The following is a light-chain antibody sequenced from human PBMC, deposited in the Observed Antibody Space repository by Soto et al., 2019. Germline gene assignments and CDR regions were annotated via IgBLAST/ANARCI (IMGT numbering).Light chain of an antibody. J-gene: IGLJ1*01. CDR1: SSDVDGYNY. Sequence: QSVLTQPASVSGSPGQSITISCTGTSSDVDGYNYVSWYQQHPGKAPKLMIYEVSNRPSGVSNRFSGSKSGNTASLTISGLQAEDEADYYCSSYTSSSTRFGTGTKLTVL. CDR2: EVS. CDR3: SSYTSSSTR. V-gene: IGLV2-14*01.